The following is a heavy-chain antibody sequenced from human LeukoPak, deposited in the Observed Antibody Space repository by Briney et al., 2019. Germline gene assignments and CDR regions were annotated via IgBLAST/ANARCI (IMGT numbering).Heavy chain of an antibody. CDR3: GRGVIARKQIIEARPRYVMDV. V-gene: IGHV4-31*03. Sequence: SETLSLTCTVSGGSISSGGYYWSWIRQHPGKGLEWIGYIYYSGSTYYNPSLKSRVTISVDTSKNQFSLKLSSVTAADTAVYYCGRGVIARKQIIEARPRYVMDVWGKGPRSPSPQ. J-gene: IGHJ6*01. D-gene: IGHD6-6*01. CDR2: IYYSGST. CDR1: GGSISSGGYY.